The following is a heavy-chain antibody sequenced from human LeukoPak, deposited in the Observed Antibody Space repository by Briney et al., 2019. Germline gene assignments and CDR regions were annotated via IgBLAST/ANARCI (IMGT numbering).Heavy chain of an antibody. CDR3: ARGTVSGVPYFFDS. J-gene: IGHJ4*02. V-gene: IGHV1-8*01. Sequence: ASVRVSCKASGYTFTSNDINWVRQATGQGLEWMGWMNPNSGHTGYSQKFQGRVTMTRDTSISTAYMELSGLGSEDTAVYYCARGTVSGVPYFFDSWGQGTLVTVSS. D-gene: IGHD3-3*01. CDR1: GYTFTSND. CDR2: MNPNSGHT.